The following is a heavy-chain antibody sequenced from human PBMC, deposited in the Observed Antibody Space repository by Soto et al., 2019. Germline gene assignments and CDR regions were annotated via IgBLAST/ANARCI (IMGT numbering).Heavy chain of an antibody. Sequence: PGGSLRLSCVASGIEFSNYAMSWVRQAPGKGLEWVSISSASGRSRYHADSVKGRFTISRDNSKNTLYLHMTNLGAEDTAVYYCAKDGNWLDVYFDVWGQGTPITVSS. D-gene: IGHD6-19*01. CDR3: AKDGNWLDVYFDV. V-gene: IGHV3-23*01. CDR2: SSASGRSR. J-gene: IGHJ4*02. CDR1: GIEFSNYA.